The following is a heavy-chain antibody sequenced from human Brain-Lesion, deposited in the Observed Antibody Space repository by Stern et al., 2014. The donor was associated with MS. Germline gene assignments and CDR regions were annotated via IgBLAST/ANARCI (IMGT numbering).Heavy chain of an antibody. Sequence: VQLEESGAEVKKPGASVKVSCKTSGYIFTGYYIHWVRQAPGQGLEWMAWINPNNGGTRYAQKFQGRVTMSRDMSISTAYVELSSLTSDDTAVYYCARDQRGITIFGVVTDYYYLGMDVWGQGTTVTVSS. J-gene: IGHJ6*02. CDR2: INPNNGGT. D-gene: IGHD3-3*01. CDR1: GYIFTGYY. V-gene: IGHV1-2*02. CDR3: ARDQRGITIFGVVTDYYYLGMDV.